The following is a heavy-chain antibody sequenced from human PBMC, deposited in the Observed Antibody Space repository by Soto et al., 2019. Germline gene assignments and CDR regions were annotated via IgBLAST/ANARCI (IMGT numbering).Heavy chain of an antibody. CDR1: GFTFSSYG. D-gene: IGHD4-17*01. CDR3: ARDLASTTTQNY. CDR2: IWYDGSNK. Sequence: GGSLRLSCAASGFTFSSYGMHWVRQAPGKGLEWVAVIWYDGSNKYYADSVKGRFTISRDNAKNSLYLQINSLRAEDTAVYYWARDLASTTTQNYWGQGTLVTVSS. J-gene: IGHJ4*02. V-gene: IGHV3-33*01.